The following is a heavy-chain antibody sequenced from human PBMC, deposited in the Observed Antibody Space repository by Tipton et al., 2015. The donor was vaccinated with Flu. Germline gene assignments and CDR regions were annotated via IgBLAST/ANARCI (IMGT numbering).Heavy chain of an antibody. CDR2: MHASWVT. CDR1: GGSIGSYY. J-gene: IGHJ4*02. Sequence: LRLSCTVSGGSIGSYYWSWIRQPAGKGLEWIGRMHASWVTNYHPSLKSRVSMSVDTSMDQFSLKLTSVPAADTALYYCARDPYNASGSPYDGGDYFDFWGRGTLVSVSS. D-gene: IGHD3-10*01. CDR3: ARDPYNASGSPYDGGDYFDF. V-gene: IGHV4-4*07.